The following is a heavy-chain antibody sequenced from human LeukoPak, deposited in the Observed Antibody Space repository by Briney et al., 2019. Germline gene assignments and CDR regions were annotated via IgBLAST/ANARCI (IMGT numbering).Heavy chain of an antibody. CDR2: IYTSGST. D-gene: IGHD1-26*01. CDR3: ARASVGATTIDY. Sequence: TSETLSLTCTVSGGSISSYYWSWLWQPAGKGLEWIGRIYTSGSTIYNPSLKSRVTMSVDTSKNQFSLKLSSVTAADTAVYYCARASVGATTIDYWGQGTLVTVSS. CDR1: GGSISSYY. V-gene: IGHV4-4*07. J-gene: IGHJ4*02.